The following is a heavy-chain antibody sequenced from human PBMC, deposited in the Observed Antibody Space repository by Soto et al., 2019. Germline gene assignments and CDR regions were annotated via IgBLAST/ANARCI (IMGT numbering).Heavy chain of an antibody. CDR1: GFTFSNYW. CDR2: IKQDGSAR. J-gene: IGHJ3*02. CDR3: ARDSGYCRSPHCKGDAFDI. V-gene: IGHV3-7*05. Sequence: EVQLVESGGGLVQPGGSLRLSCAGSGFTFSNYWMSWVRQTPGKGLEWVANIKQDGSARYHVDSVKGRFTISRDNAKNSLYLQKNSLTAEDTAVYFCARDSGYCRSPHCKGDAFDIWGQGTMVTVSS. D-gene: IGHD2-2*01.